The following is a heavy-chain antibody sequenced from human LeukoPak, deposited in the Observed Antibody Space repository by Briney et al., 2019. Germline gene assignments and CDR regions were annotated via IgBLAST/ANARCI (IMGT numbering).Heavy chain of an antibody. Sequence: GGSLRLSCAASGFTFSSHAMSWVRQAPGKGLECVSGISGSGGMTYYADSVKGRFTISRDNYKNTLYLQMNSLIAEDTAVYSCARGWSGDYWGQGTLVTVSS. CDR2: ISGSGGMT. V-gene: IGHV3-23*01. CDR3: ARGWSGDY. J-gene: IGHJ4*02. D-gene: IGHD3-3*01. CDR1: GFTFSSHA.